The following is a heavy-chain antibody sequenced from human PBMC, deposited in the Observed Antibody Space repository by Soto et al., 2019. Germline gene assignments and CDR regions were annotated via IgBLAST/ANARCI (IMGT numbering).Heavy chain of an antibody. Sequence: PGGSLRLSCAASGFTFSSYGMHWVRQAPGKGLEWVAVIWYDGSNKYYADSVKGRFTISRDNSKNTLYLQMNSLRAEDTALYYCARDMQYKKYSSSSLPDYWGQGTLVTVSS. CDR1: GFTFSSYG. D-gene: IGHD6-13*01. V-gene: IGHV3-33*01. J-gene: IGHJ4*02. CDR2: IWYDGSNK. CDR3: ARDMQYKKYSSSSLPDY.